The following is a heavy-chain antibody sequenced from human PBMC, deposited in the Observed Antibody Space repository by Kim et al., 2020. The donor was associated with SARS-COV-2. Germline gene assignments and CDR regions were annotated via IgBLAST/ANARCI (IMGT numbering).Heavy chain of an antibody. CDR3: AKSFSGSYFGYDY. V-gene: IGHV3-30*18. CDR2: ISYDGSNK. CDR1: GFTFNTYG. Sequence: GGSLRLSCAASGFTFNTYGMHWVRQAPGKGLEWVAVISYDGSNKYYADSVKGRFTISRDNSKNTLYLQMNSLRIEDTAVYYCAKSFSGSYFGYDYWGQGTLVTDSP. D-gene: IGHD1-26*01. J-gene: IGHJ4*02.